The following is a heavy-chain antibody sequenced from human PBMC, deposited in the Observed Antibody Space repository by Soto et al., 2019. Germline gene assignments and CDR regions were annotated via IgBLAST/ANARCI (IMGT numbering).Heavy chain of an antibody. CDR2: INHSGST. CDR1: GGSFSGYY. V-gene: IGHV4-34*01. J-gene: IGHJ4*02. D-gene: IGHD2-21*02. Sequence: SETLSLTCAVYGGSFSGYYWSWIRQPPGKGLEWIGEINHSGSTNYNPSLKSRVTISVDTSKNQFSLKLSSVTAADTAVYYCARGPYCGGDCHEADGFYFDYWGQGTLVTVSS. CDR3: ARGPYCGGDCHEADGFYFDY.